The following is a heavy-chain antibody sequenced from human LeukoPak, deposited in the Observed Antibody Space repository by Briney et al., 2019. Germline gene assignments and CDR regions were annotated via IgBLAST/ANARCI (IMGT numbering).Heavy chain of an antibody. CDR2: IYYSGST. V-gene: IGHV4-59*01. CDR3: ARAVMNYYDSSGYLDY. J-gene: IGHJ4*02. CDR1: GGSISSYY. Sequence: SETLSLTCTVSGGSISSYYWSWIRQPPGKGLEWIGYIYYSGSTNYNPSLKSRVTISVDTSKNQFSLKLSSVTAADTAVYYCARAVMNYYDSSGYLDYWGQGTLVTVSS. D-gene: IGHD3-22*01.